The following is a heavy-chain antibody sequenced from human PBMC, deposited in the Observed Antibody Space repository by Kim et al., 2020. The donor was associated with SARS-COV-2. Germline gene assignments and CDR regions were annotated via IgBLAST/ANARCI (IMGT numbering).Heavy chain of an antibody. CDR3: ARGVVVTGYGMDV. Sequence: ADHVEGGVTTSRDNSKAPLYLQMKSLRAEDTGVYYCARGVVVTGYGMDVWGQGTTVTVSS. J-gene: IGHJ6*02. V-gene: IGHV3-30*01. D-gene: IGHD3-22*01.